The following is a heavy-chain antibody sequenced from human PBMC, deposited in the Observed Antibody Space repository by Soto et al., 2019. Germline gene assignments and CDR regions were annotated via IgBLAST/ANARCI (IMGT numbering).Heavy chain of an antibody. CDR1: GFTFSSYW. CDR2: IKQDGSEK. V-gene: IGHV3-7*01. Sequence: PGGSLRLSCAASGFTFSSYWMSWVRQAPGKGLEWGANIKQDGSEKYYVDSVKGRFTISRDNAKNSLYLQMNSLRAEDTAVYYSARWRFPGWFDPWGQGTLVTVSS. CDR3: ARWRFPGWFDP. J-gene: IGHJ5*02. D-gene: IGHD3-3*01.